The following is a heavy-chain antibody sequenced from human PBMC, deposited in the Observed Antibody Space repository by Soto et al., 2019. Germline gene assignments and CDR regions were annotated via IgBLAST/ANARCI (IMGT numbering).Heavy chain of an antibody. CDR2: INPNSGGT. CDR3: ARVSPGYCSSTSCYPGAHDAFDI. D-gene: IGHD2-2*01. V-gene: IGHV1-2*04. J-gene: IGHJ3*02. Sequence: ASVKVSCKASGYTFTGYYMHWVRQAPGQGLEWMGWINPNSGGTNYAQKFQGWVTMTRDTSISTAYMELSRLRSDDTAVYYCARVSPGYCSSTSCYPGAHDAFDIWGQGTMVTVSS. CDR1: GYTFTGYY.